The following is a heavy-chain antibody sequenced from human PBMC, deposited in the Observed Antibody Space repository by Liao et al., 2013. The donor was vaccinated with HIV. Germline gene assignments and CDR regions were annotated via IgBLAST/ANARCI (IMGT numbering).Heavy chain of an antibody. CDR1: GGSFSGYY. J-gene: IGHJ4*02. CDR2: VSGGGRA. D-gene: IGHD6-19*01. Sequence: QVQLQQWGAGLLKPSETLSLTCAVYGGSFSGYYWSWIRQPPGKGLEWIGEVSGGGRAHYNPSLQSRVTISVDTSKNQFSLKLTSVTAADTAVYYCARDAGYSSGRRDFDYWGQGTLVTVSS. CDR3: ARDAGYSSGRRDFDY. V-gene: IGHV4-34*01.